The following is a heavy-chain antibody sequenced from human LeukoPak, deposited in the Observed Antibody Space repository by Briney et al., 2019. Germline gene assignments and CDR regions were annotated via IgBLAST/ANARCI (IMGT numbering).Heavy chain of an antibody. J-gene: IGHJ4*02. CDR2: IHTGGTT. Sequence: GGSLRLSCVASGFAISYNYVGWVRQAPGQGLEWVSVIHTGGTTHYADSVKGRFTISKDNSNNTVYLQMNSVRVEDTAVYYCARVWFGYFFQWGQGALVTVSS. V-gene: IGHV3-53*01. CDR3: ARVWFGYFFQ. CDR1: GFAISYNY. D-gene: IGHD3-10*01.